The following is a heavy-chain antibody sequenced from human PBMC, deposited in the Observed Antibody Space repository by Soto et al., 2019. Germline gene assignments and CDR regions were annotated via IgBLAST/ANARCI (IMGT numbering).Heavy chain of an antibody. CDR1: GGSISSSPYY. Sequence: PSETLSLTCTVSGGSISSSPYYWGWIRQPPGKGLEWLGSIYYSGSTYYNPSLQSRVTISVDTSKNQFSLKLSSVTAADTAVYYCARLYGSGRYDILTGYYKYNWFDPWGQGTLVTVSS. D-gene: IGHD3-9*01. J-gene: IGHJ5*02. CDR2: IYYSGST. CDR3: ARLYGSGRYDILTGYYKYNWFDP. V-gene: IGHV4-39*01.